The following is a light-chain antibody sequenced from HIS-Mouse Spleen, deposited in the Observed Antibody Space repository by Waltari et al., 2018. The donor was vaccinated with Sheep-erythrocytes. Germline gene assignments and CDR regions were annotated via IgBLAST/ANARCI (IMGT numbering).Light chain of an antibody. CDR2: EGS. CDR3: CSYAGSSTFGVV. CDR1: SSDVGSYNL. Sequence: QSALTQPASVSGSPGQSITISCTVTSSDVGSYNLVSRFQQHQGKAPKLMIYEGSKRPSGVSNRFSGSKSGNTASLTISGLQAEDEADYYCCSYAGSSTFGVVFGGGTKLTVL. V-gene: IGLV2-23*03. J-gene: IGLJ2*01.